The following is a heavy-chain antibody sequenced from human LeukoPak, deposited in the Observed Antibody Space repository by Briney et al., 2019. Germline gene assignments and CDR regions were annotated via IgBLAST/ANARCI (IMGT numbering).Heavy chain of an antibody. Sequence: ASVKVSCKASGYTFTDSIMHWVRQAPGRGLEWMGWIKPNSGGTNFAQRFQGRVTMTRDTSISTAYMELSRLTSDDTAVYYCARSGSVTATSTANGFWGQGTLVAVSS. J-gene: IGHJ4*02. D-gene: IGHD3-10*01. CDR1: GYTFTDSI. CDR2: IKPNSGGT. V-gene: IGHV1-2*02. CDR3: ARSGSVTATSTANGF.